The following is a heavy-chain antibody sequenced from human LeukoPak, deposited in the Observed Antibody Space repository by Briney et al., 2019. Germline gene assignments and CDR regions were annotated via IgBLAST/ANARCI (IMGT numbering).Heavy chain of an antibody. D-gene: IGHD3-22*01. V-gene: IGHV3-74*01. CDR3: ARGGLYYYDSSGYYY. J-gene: IGHJ4*02. CDR2: INSDRSST. Sequence: QPGGSLRLSCAASGFTFRSYWMHWVRQAPGKGLVWVSRINSDRSSTSYADSVKGRFTISRDNAKNTLYLQMNSLRAEDTAVYYCARGGLYYYDSSGYYYWGQGTLVTVSS. CDR1: GFTFRSYW.